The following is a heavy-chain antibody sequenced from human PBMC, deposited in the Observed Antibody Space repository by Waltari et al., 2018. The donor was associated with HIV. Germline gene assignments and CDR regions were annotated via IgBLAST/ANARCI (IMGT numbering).Heavy chain of an antibody. D-gene: IGHD3-10*02. Sequence: EVQLVQSGGGLVQPGGSRRLSCAASGFIVSRYWMHWVRQIPGQGLVWGSRINPDWNTKNDADSVRGRFTISRDYAKNTLYLQMNGQRDEDTAMYYCVKDMFGEYDYWGQGTLVTVSS. CDR1: GFIVSRYW. J-gene: IGHJ4*02. CDR3: VKDMFGEYDY. CDR2: INPDWNTK. V-gene: IGHV3-74*01.